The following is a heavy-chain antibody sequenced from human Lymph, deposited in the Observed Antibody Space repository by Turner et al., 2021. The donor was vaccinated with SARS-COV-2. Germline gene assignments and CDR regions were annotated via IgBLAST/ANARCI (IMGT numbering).Heavy chain of an antibody. CDR3: ARGPPDFPYYFDY. Sequence: EVQLVESGGGLVQPGGSLRLSCAASGFTLSSYGMNWVRQAPGKGLEWVSSITFTSSYIYYADSVKGRFTISRDNAKNSLYLQMNSLRAEDTAVYYCARGPPDFPYYFDYWGQGTLVTVSS. V-gene: IGHV3-21*01. CDR2: ITFTSSYI. D-gene: IGHD2-21*02. CDR1: GFTLSSYG. J-gene: IGHJ4*02.